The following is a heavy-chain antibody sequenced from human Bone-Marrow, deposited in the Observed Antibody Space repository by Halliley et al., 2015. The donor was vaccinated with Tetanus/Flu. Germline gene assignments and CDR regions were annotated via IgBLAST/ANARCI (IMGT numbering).Heavy chain of an antibody. CDR3: ASHPSPLLEVYATHYFDH. CDR1: GGSISSGYY. CDR2: IYYTGST. V-gene: IGHV4-31*01. Sequence: LRLSCTVSGGSISSGYYWSWIRHLPGKGLEWIGYIYYTGSTFYNPSLKSLISISVDTSQNHFSLNFNSVTAADTAVYYCASHPSPLLEVYATHYFDHWGQGTLVTVSS. J-gene: IGHJ4*02. D-gene: IGHD2-8*02.